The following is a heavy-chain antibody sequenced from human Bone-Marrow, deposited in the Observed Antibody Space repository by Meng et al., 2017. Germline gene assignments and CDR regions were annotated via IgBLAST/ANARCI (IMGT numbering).Heavy chain of an antibody. CDR3: ARDQSGNSAFDY. CDR1: GFTFSSYA. V-gene: IGHV3-30*01. D-gene: IGHD4-23*01. J-gene: IGHJ4*02. CDR2: ISYDGSNK. Sequence: GESLKISCAASGFTFSSYAMHWVRQAPGKGLEWVAVISYDGSNKYYADSVKGRFTISRDNSKNTLYLQMNSLRAEDTAVYYCARDQSGNSAFDYWSQGTLVTVSS.